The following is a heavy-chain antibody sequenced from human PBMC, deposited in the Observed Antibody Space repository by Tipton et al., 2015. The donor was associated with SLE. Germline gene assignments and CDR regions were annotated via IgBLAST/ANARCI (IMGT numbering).Heavy chain of an antibody. CDR1: GGSISSYY. Sequence: TLSLTCTVSGGSISSYYWSWIRQPPGKGLEWIGYIYYSGSTNYNPSLKSRVTISVDTSKNQFSLKLSSVTAADTAVYYCARDGWELFHAFDIWGQGTMVTVSS. D-gene: IGHD1-26*01. CDR2: IYYSGST. V-gene: IGHV4-59*01. CDR3: ARDGWELFHAFDI. J-gene: IGHJ3*02.